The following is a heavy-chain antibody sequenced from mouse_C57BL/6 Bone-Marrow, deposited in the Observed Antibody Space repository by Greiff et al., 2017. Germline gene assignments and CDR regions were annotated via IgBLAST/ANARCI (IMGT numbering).Heavy chain of an antibody. D-gene: IGHD1-1*01. J-gene: IGHJ2*01. Sequence: QVQLKQPGAELVKPGASVKLSCKASGYTFTSYWMQWVKQRPGQGLEWIGEIDPSDSYTNYNQKFKGKATLTVDTSSSTAYMQLSSLTSEDSAVYYCAREVTTVVAKDYWGQGTTLTVSS. V-gene: IGHV1-50*01. CDR3: AREVTTVVAKDY. CDR2: IDPSDSYT. CDR1: GYTFTSYW.